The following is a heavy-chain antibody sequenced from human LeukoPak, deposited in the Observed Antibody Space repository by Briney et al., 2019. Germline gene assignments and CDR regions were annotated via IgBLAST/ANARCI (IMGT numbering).Heavy chain of an antibody. D-gene: IGHD1-1*01. J-gene: IGHJ4*02. Sequence: AASVKVSFKASGYTFTSNYIHWVRQAPGQGREWMGMIYPRDGSTSYAQKFQGRVTITAGESTSTAYMELSSLRSEDTAVYYCARDSWAVGTTGTFWAGYFDYWGQGTLVTVSS. V-gene: IGHV1-46*01. CDR3: ARDSWAVGTTGTFWAGYFDY. CDR2: IYPRDGST. CDR1: GYTFTSNY.